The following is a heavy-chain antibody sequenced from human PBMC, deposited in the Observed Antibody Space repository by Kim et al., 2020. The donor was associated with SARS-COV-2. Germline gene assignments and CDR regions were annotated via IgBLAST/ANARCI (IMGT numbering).Heavy chain of an antibody. CDR3: VRGGFYFDNSGPPDS. D-gene: IGHD3-22*01. CDR1: GFIFSNYV. V-gene: IGHV3-30-3*01. J-gene: IGHJ5*01. Sequence: GGSLRLSCAASGFIFSNYVMHWVRQAPGKGLEWVALLSYDGAREFYADSVKGRFSISRDNSGNTLFLQMNSLRPEDTAVYYCVRGGFYFDNSGPPDSWG. CDR2: LSYDGARE.